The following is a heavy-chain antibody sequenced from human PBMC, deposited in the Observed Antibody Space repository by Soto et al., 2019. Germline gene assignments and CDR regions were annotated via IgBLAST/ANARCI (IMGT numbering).Heavy chain of an antibody. CDR2: INPSGGST. V-gene: IGHV1-46*03. D-gene: IGHD3-3*01. Sequence: GASVKVSCKASGDTFTSYYMHWVRQAPGQGLEWMGIINPSGGSTSYAQKFQGRVTMTRDTSTSTVYMELSSLRSEDTAVYYCARDSALYDFWSGFYYYGMDVWGQGTTVTVSS. CDR3: ARDSALYDFWSGFYYYGMDV. CDR1: GDTFTSYY. J-gene: IGHJ6*02.